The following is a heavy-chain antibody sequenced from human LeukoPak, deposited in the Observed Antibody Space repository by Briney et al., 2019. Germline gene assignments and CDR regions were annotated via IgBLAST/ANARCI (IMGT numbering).Heavy chain of an antibody. D-gene: IGHD3-9*01. J-gene: IGHJ3*02. CDR3: ASSTHYDILTGYQTPPDAFDI. CDR2: IYPGDSDT. CDR1: GYSFTSYW. V-gene: IGHV5-51*01. Sequence: GESLKISCKGSGYSFTSYWIGWVRQMPGKGLEWMGIIYPGDSDTRYSPSFQGQVTISADKSISTAYLQWSSLKASDTAMYYCASSTHYDILTGYQTPPDAFDIWGQGTMATVSS.